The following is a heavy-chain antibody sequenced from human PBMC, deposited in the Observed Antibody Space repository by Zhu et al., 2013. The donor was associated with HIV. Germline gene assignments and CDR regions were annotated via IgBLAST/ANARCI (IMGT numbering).Heavy chain of an antibody. J-gene: IGHJ6*03. Sequence: QVQLVQSGAEVKKPGASVKVSCKASGYTFTSYYMHWVRQAPGQGLEWMGIINPSGGSTSYAQKFQGRVTMTRDTSTSTVYMELSSLRSEDTAVYYCARDQGGEGGRLRTYMDVWGKGTTVTVSS. CDR3: ARDQGGEGGRLRTYMDV. CDR2: INPSGGST. D-gene: IGHD3-16*01. CDR1: GYTFTSYY. V-gene: IGHV1-46*01.